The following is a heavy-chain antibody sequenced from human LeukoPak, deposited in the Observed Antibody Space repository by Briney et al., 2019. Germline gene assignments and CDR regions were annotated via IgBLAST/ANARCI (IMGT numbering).Heavy chain of an antibody. J-gene: IGHJ4*02. Sequence: PSETLSLTCTVSGGSISSGDYYWSWIRQPPGKGLEWIGYIYYSGSTYYNPSLKSRVTISVDRSKNQFSLKLSSVTAADTAVYYCARLRGHDYGGNPDPYYFDYWGQGTLVTVSS. CDR3: ARLRGHDYGGNPDPYYFDY. D-gene: IGHD4-23*01. CDR1: GGSISSGDYY. V-gene: IGHV4-30-4*01. CDR2: IYYSGST.